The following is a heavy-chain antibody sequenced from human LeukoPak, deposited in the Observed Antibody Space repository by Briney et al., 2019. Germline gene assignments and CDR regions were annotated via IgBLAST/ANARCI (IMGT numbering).Heavy chain of an antibody. CDR2: ISSSGGTI. CDR3: ARAKMTTAGGVFDY. Sequence: GGSLRLSCAASGFTFSSYGLHWVRQAPGKGLEWVSYISSSGGTIYYADSVKGRFTISRDNAKNSLYLQMNSLRAEDTAVYYCARAKMTTAGGVFDYWGQGTLVTVSS. V-gene: IGHV3-48*04. CDR1: GFTFSSYG. J-gene: IGHJ4*02. D-gene: IGHD6-13*01.